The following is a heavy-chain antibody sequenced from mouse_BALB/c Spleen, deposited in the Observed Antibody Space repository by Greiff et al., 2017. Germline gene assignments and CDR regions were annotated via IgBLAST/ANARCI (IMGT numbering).Heavy chain of an antibody. Sequence: EVKLMESGGGLVQPGGSLKLSCAASGFTFSSYGMSWVRQTPDKRLELVATINSNGGSTYYPDSVKGRFTISRDNAKNTLYLQMSSLKSEDTAMYYCARDPPATAYWGQGTLVTVSA. D-gene: IGHD3-1*01. CDR2: INSNGGST. J-gene: IGHJ3*01. CDR1: GFTFSSYG. V-gene: IGHV5-6-3*01. CDR3: ARDPPATAY.